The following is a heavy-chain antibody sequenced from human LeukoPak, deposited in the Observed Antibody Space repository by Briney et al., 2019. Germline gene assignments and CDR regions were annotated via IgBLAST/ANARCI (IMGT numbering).Heavy chain of an antibody. Sequence: GGSLRLSCAASGFTFSDYYMSWIRQAPGKGLEWVSYISSSDSTIYYADSVKGPFTIAKDTAKTSLDLHCISLRAEATAVYYCARDGSRYCSSTSCYSGYYYYGMDVWGQGTTVTVAS. V-gene: IGHV3-11*01. CDR2: ISSSDSTI. CDR1: GFTFSDYY. CDR3: ARDGSRYCSSTSCYSGYYYYGMDV. D-gene: IGHD2-2*01. J-gene: IGHJ6*02.